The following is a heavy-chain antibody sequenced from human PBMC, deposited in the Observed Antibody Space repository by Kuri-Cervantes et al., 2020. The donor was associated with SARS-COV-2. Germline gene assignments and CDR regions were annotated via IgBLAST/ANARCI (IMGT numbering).Heavy chain of an antibody. Sequence: SETLSLTYTVSGGSISSSSYYWGWIRQPPGKGLEWIGSMYYSGGTYYNPSLKSRVTISIDTSKNQFSLRLSSVTAADAAVYYCARRMIASPFDYWGQGTLVTVSS. CDR1: GGSISSSSYY. CDR3: ARRMIASPFDY. J-gene: IGHJ4*02. CDR2: MYYSGGT. V-gene: IGHV4-39*01. D-gene: IGHD2-21*01.